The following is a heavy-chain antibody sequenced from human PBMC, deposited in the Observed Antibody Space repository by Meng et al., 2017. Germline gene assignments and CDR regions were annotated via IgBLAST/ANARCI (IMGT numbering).Heavy chain of an antibody. D-gene: IGHD6-19*01. CDR2: IYYSGNT. Sequence: QVRRKSSCLGLVTPSETLSLTCTVSGGSVSSGSYYWSWIRQPPGKGLEWIGYIYYSGNTHYNPSLKSRVTISVDTSKNQFSLKLSSVTAADTAVYYCARGRYSSGWDRFDYWGQGTLVTVSS. J-gene: IGHJ4*02. CDR3: ARGRYSSGWDRFDY. V-gene: IGHV4-61*01. CDR1: GGSVSSGSYY.